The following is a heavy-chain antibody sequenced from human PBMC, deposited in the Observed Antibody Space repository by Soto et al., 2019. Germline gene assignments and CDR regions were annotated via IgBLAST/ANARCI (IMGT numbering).Heavy chain of an antibody. J-gene: IGHJ4*02. V-gene: IGHV4-39*01. CDR1: GGSISSSSYY. CDR2: IYYSGST. Sequence: PSETLSLTCTVSGGSISSSSYYWGWIRQPPGKGLEWIGSIYYSGSTYYNPSLKSRVTISVDTSKNQFSLKLSSVTAADTAVYYCARHKVDLDDYGDSEVLYYFDYWGQGTLVTVSS. D-gene: IGHD4-17*01. CDR3: ARHKVDLDDYGDSEVLYYFDY.